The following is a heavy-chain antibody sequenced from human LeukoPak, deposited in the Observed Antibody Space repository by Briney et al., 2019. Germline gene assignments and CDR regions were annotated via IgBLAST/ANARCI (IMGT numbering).Heavy chain of an antibody. Sequence: SETLSLTCAVYGGSFSGYYWSWIRQPPGKGLEWIGEINHSGSTNYNPSLKSRVTISVDTSKNQFSLKLSSVTAADTAVYYCARLGYYYDSSGYFSYFDYWGQGTLVTVSS. J-gene: IGHJ4*02. CDR2: INHSGST. D-gene: IGHD3-22*01. CDR1: GGSFSGYY. V-gene: IGHV4-34*01. CDR3: ARLGYYYDSSGYFSYFDY.